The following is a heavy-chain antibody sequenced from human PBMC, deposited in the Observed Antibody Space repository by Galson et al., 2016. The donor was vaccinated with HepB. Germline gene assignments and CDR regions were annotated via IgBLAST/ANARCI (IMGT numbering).Heavy chain of an antibody. V-gene: IGHV1-69*04. CDR2: LVPILAVK. CDR1: GGTFTSDA. CDR3: AKGPGIAAAAGLDP. Sequence: QSGAEVKQPGESLRISCKVSGGTFTSDAISWVRQAPGQGLEWMGRLVPILAVKTYAQRSRGRVTIPTDKSTSTAYMELSSLISEDTAEYYCAKGPGIAAAAGLDPWGQGTLVTVSS. D-gene: IGHD6-13*01. J-gene: IGHJ5*02.